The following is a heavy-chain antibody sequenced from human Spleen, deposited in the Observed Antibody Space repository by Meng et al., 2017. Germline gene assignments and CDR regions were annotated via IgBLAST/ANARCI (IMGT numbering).Heavy chain of an antibody. Sequence: GESLKISCAASGFTFSDYYMSWIRQAPGKGLEWVSYISSSGSTIYYADSVKGRFTISRDNAKNSLYLQMNSLRPEDTAVYYCARVGRYGYTSAWYDYWGQGALVTVSS. CDR2: ISSSGSTI. J-gene: IGHJ4*02. CDR1: GFTFSDYY. D-gene: IGHD6-19*01. V-gene: IGHV3-11*04. CDR3: ARVGRYGYTSAWYDY.